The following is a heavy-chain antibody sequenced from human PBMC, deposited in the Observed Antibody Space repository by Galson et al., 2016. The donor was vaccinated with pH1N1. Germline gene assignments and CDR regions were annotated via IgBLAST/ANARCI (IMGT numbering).Heavy chain of an antibody. V-gene: IGHV3-33*05. D-gene: IGHD3-9*01. J-gene: IGHJ4*02. CDR3: ARDRRYVDWTSPRFDN. CDR2: ISYDGSKA. CDR1: GFSFSRSA. Sequence: SLRLSCATSGFSFSRSAMNWVRQAPGKGLEWVALISYDGSKAYYADAVKGRFIISRDNSQKTVFLQMNSLSAEDTALYYCARDRRYVDWTSPRFDNWGQGTQVSVSS.